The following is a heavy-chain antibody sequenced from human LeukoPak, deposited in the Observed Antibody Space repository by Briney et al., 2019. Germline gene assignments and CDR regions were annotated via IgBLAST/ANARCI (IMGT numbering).Heavy chain of an antibody. Sequence: KPSETLSLTCTVSGGSISSGGYYWSWIRQHPGKGLEWIGYIYNSGSTYYNPSLKSRVTLSVDTSKNQFSLKLSSVTAADTAVYYCARVRGRWLQFFDHWGRGTLVTVSS. CDR2: IYNSGST. CDR1: GGSISSGGYY. J-gene: IGHJ2*01. D-gene: IGHD5-24*01. V-gene: IGHV4-31*02. CDR3: ARVRGRWLQFFDH.